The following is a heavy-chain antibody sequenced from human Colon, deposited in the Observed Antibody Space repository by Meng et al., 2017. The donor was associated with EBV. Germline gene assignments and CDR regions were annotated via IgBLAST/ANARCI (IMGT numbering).Heavy chain of an antibody. CDR2: IYYSAST. D-gene: IGHD6-13*01. V-gene: IGHV4-39*07. CDR1: GGSIHNNNFY. CDR3: VRVLRPGYSNKYHYYFDY. Sequence: LLRGSGPGLWKPSETLSLTCFVSGGSIHNNNFYWGWIRQSPGRGLEWIGSIYYSASTYYNPSLRGRVTISVDTSKNQFSLRLSSVTAADTAVYYCVRVLRPGYSNKYHYYFDYWGQGTLVTVSS. J-gene: IGHJ4*02.